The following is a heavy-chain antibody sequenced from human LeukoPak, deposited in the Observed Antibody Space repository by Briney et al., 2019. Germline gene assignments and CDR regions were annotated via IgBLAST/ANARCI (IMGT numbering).Heavy chain of an antibody. CDR1: GYSISSGYY. V-gene: IGHV4-38-2*02. CDR2: IYHSGST. Sequence: SETLSLTCTVSGYSISSGYYWGWIRQPPGKGLEWIGSIYHSGSTYYNPPLKSRVTISVDTSKNQFSLKLSSVTAADTAVYYCARGRFPGFDSSSWYDNWFDPWGQGTLVTVSS. D-gene: IGHD6-13*01. J-gene: IGHJ5*02. CDR3: ARGRFPGFDSSSWYDNWFDP.